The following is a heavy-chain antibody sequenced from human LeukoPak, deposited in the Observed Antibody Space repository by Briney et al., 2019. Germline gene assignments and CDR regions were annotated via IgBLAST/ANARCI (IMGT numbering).Heavy chain of an antibody. Sequence: GGSLRLSCAASGFTFSSYWMSWVRQTPGKRLEWIGRIISKGDGGTTDYAAFVKGRFIISRDDSKGTVYLQLNSLRTDDTAVYYCLAQYYFDYWGRGTLVTVSS. V-gene: IGHV3-15*01. D-gene: IGHD5-24*01. CDR3: LAQYYFDY. J-gene: IGHJ4*02. CDR1: GFTFSSYW. CDR2: IISKGDGGTT.